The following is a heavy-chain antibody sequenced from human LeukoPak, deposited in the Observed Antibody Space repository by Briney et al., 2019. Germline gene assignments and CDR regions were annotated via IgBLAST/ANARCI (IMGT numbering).Heavy chain of an antibody. CDR1: GFTVSSNS. V-gene: IGHV3-23*01. CDR2: ITGSGGST. CDR3: AKPPRGSGADY. Sequence: GGSLRLSCTVSGFTVSSNSWSWVRQAPGKGLEWVSSITGSGGSTYYADSVKGRFTISRDNSKNTLYLHMNSLRAEDTAVYYCAKPPRGSGADYWGQGTLVTVSS. D-gene: IGHD3-10*01. J-gene: IGHJ4*02.